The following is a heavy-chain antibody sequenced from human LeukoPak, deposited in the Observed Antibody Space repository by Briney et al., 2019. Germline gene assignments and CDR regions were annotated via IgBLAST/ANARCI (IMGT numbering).Heavy chain of an antibody. V-gene: IGHV4-34*01. D-gene: IGHD6-13*01. Sequence: SETVSLTCAVYGGSFSGYYWSWIRQPPGKGLEWIGEINHSGSTNYNPSLKSRVTISVDTSKNQFSLKLSSVTAADTAVYYCARRQQLLNFDYWGQGTLVTVSS. CDR2: INHSGST. J-gene: IGHJ4*02. CDR3: ARRQQLLNFDY. CDR1: GGSFSGYY.